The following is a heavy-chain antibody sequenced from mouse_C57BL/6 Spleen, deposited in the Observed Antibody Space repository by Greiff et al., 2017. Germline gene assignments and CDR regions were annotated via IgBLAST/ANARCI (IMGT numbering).Heavy chain of an antibody. J-gene: IGHJ2*01. Sequence: VQLQQSGAELARPGASVKMSCKASGYTFTSYTMHWVKQRPGQGLEWIGYINPSSGYTKYNQKFKDKATLTADNSSSTAYMQLSRLKSEDSAVYYCAREKPYYFDYWGQGTTLTVSS. CDR1: GYTFTSYT. CDR2: INPSSGYT. V-gene: IGHV1-4*01. CDR3: AREKPYYFDY.